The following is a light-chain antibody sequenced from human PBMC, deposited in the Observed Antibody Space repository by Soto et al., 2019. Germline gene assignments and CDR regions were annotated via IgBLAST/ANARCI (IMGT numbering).Light chain of an antibody. V-gene: IGLV1-44*01. CDR2: SNN. CDR1: SSNIGSNT. J-gene: IGLJ1*01. Sequence: QSVLTQPPSASGTPGQRVTISCSGSSSNIGSNTVNWYQQLPGTAPKLLIYSNNQRPSGVPDRFSGSKSGTPGSLANSGLLSEDEADYYCAAWDDTLNGYVFGTATKVTVL. CDR3: AAWDDTLNGYV.